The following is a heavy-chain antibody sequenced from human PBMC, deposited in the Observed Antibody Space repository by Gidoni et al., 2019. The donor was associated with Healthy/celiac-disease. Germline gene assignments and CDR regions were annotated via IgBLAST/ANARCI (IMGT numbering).Heavy chain of an antibody. V-gene: IGHV3-21*01. CDR3: ARDPYNWNDRAFDI. D-gene: IGHD1-1*01. J-gene: IGHJ3*02. Sequence: APGKGLEWVSSISSSSSYIYYADSVKGRFTISRDNAKNSLYLQMNSLRAEDTAVYYCARDPYNWNDRAFDIWGQGTMVTVSS. CDR2: ISSSSSYI.